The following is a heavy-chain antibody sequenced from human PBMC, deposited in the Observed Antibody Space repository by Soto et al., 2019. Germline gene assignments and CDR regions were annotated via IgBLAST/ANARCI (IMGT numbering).Heavy chain of an antibody. Sequence: SETLSLTCTVSGGSISSYYWSWIRQPPGKGLEWIGYIYYSGSTNYNPSLKSRVTISVDTSKNQFSLKLSSVTAADTAVYYCARGKAARTVRYFDYWGHGTLVTVSS. CDR2: IYYSGST. V-gene: IGHV4-59*01. J-gene: IGHJ4*01. D-gene: IGHD6-6*01. CDR1: GGSISSYY. CDR3: ARGKAARTVRYFDY.